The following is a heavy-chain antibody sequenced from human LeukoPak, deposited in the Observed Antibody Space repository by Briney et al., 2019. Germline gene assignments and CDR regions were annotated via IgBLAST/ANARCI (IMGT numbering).Heavy chain of an antibody. V-gene: IGHV3-7*01. CDR1: GFTLSSYW. CDR3: ASTQRFDY. J-gene: IGHJ4*02. CDR2: IKQDGSEK. Sequence: GGSLRLSCAASGFTLSSYWMSWVRQAPGKGLEWVANIKQDGSEKYYVDSVKGRFTISRDNAKNSLYLQMNSLRAEDTAVYYCASTQRFDYWGQGTLGTVSS. D-gene: IGHD2-2*01.